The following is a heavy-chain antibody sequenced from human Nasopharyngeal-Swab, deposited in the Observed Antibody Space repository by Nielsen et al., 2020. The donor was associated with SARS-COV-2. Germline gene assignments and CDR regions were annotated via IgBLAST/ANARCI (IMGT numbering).Heavy chain of an antibody. J-gene: IGHJ4*02. CDR1: GYSISSGYY. Sequence: SETLSLTCTVSGYSISSGYYWGWIRQPPGKGLEWIGSIYHSGSTYYNPPLKSRVTISVDTSKNQFSLKLSSVTAADTAVYYCARVGARDYVWGSYRPNPGGYWGQGTLVTVSS. D-gene: IGHD3-16*02. V-gene: IGHV4-38-2*02. CDR2: IYHSGST. CDR3: ARVGARDYVWGSYRPNPGGY.